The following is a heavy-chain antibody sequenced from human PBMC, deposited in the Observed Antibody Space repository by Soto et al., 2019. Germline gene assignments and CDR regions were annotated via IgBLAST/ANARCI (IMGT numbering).Heavy chain of an antibody. CDR3: ASSYSGYLEN. V-gene: IGHV4-31*03. J-gene: IGHJ4*02. CDR2: IYHTGNT. D-gene: IGHD1-26*01. Sequence: TLSLTCSVSGGSMSSGAYYWNWILQHPVKGLEWIAYIYHTGNTYYNPSLRSRTTISVDTSENQFSLKLTSVTDADTAVYYCASSYSGYLENWGQGTLVTVSS. CDR1: GGSMSSGAYY.